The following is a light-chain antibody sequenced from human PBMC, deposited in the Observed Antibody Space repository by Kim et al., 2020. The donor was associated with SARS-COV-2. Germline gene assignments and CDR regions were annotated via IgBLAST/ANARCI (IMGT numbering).Light chain of an antibody. J-gene: IGLJ2*01. CDR1: KLGDEY. CDR3: QAGDSSTAV. CDR2: YQS. V-gene: IGLV3-1*01. Sequence: PGQTASITSSGEKLGDEYAYCYQQKTAHSPVLVIYYQSSRPPGVPARLSGSNYANTATLIISGTQDMDEADYYCQAGDSSTAVFGGGTQLTVL.